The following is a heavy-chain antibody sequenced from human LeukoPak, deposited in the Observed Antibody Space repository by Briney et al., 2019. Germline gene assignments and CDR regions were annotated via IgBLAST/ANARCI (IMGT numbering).Heavy chain of an antibody. CDR1: GCTFSGFW. V-gene: IGHV3-7*04. J-gene: IGHJ5*02. CDR3: VRAGCSFDP. CDR2: IKYDGSDK. D-gene: IGHD4/OR15-4a*01. Sequence: GGSLRLSCAVSGCTFSGFWMSCVRQPPTKGLEWVANIKYDGSDKRYVDSVRGRFTVSRDNANNLLYLQMNSLRAEDAAVYYCVRAGCSFDPWGQGTLVTVSS.